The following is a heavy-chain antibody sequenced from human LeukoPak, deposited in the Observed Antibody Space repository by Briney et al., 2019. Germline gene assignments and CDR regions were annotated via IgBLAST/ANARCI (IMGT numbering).Heavy chain of an antibody. CDR1: GFTVSSNY. CDR2: IYREGDT. Sequence: GGSLRLSCAVSGFTVSSNYMSWVRQAPGKGLEWVSVIYREGDTYYADAVKGRFTISRDNSKNMLYLQTNTLRAEDTAVYYCAGRFDHGVTHYMDVWGKGTTVTVSS. V-gene: IGHV3-53*01. CDR3: AGRFDHGVTHYMDV. D-gene: IGHD2-21*02. J-gene: IGHJ6*03.